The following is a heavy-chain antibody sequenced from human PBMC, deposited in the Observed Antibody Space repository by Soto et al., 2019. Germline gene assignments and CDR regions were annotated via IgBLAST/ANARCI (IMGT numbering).Heavy chain of an antibody. CDR1: GGSCRGYY. CDR2: INHSGST. D-gene: IGHD5-18*01. V-gene: IGHV4-34*01. J-gene: IGHJ4*02. Sequence: SETLSLSCAVDGGSCRGYYWTWIGEPPGTGLEWIGEINHSGSTNYNPSLKSRVTISVDTSKNQFSLKLSSVTAADTAVYYCARTLYSYGPRFDYWGQGTLVTVSS. CDR3: ARTLYSYGPRFDY.